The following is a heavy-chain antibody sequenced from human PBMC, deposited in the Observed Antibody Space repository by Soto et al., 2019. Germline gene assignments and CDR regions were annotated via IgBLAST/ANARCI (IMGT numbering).Heavy chain of an antibody. D-gene: IGHD2-15*01. CDR1: GYTFTTHG. CDR2: FRGDNRHT. CDR3: AIDLGYCRSGTCYREWFEP. Sequence: QVQLVQSGAEVKQPGASVQVSCKASGYTFTTHGISWVRQVPGQGLEWMGWFRGDNRHTNYAQSLQGRVTMTTDTSTNTVDMDLRSLRSDDTAVYYCAIDLGYCRSGTCYREWFEPWGQGTLVTVSS. J-gene: IGHJ5*02. V-gene: IGHV1-18*01.